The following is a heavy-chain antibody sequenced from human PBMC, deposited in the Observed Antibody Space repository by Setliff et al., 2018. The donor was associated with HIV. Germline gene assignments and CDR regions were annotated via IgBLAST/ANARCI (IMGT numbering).Heavy chain of an antibody. V-gene: IGHV3-20*04. D-gene: IGHD3-9*01. CDR2: ITSNGGRT. Sequence: GESLKISCAASGFTFNNNGMSWVRQAPGKGLEWVSGITSNGGRTGYADSVKGRFTISRDNAKNSLYLQMNSLRAEDTALYYCAREPYYDILTGYLDYWGQGALVTSPQ. CDR3: AREPYYDILTGYLDY. CDR1: GFTFNNNG. J-gene: IGHJ4*02.